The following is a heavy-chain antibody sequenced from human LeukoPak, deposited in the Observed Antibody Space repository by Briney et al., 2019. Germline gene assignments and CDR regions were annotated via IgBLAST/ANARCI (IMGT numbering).Heavy chain of an antibody. CDR1: GCTFTGYY. V-gene: IGHV1-2*02. Sequence: ASVKVSCKASGCTFTGYYMHWVRQAPGQGLEWMGWINPNSGGTNYAQKFQGRVTMTRDTSISTAYMELSRLRSDDTAVYYCARGAGTTYNWFDPWGQGTLVTVYS. D-gene: IGHD1-1*01. CDR3: ARGAGTTYNWFDP. CDR2: INPNSGGT. J-gene: IGHJ5*02.